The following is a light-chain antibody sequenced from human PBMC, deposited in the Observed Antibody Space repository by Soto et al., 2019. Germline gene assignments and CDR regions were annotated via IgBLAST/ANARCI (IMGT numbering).Light chain of an antibody. Sequence: QSALTQPPSVSGAPGQRVTISCTGSSSNIGAGYDVHWYQQLPGTAPKLLIYGNSNRPSGVPDRFSGSKSGTSASLAITGLQAEDEAHYYCQSYDSSLSGWVFGTGTKVTVL. J-gene: IGLJ1*01. CDR2: GNS. V-gene: IGLV1-40*01. CDR3: QSYDSSLSGWV. CDR1: SSNIGAGYD.